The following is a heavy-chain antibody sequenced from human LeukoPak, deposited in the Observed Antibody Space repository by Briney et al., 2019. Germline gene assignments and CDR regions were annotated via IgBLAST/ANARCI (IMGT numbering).Heavy chain of an antibody. D-gene: IGHD3-9*01. CDR2: IYYSGST. CDR1: GGSISSYY. V-gene: IGHV4-59*01. J-gene: IGHJ4*02. CDR3: AGDHPPYHDIFDY. Sequence: SETLSLTCTVSGGSISSYYWSWIRQPPGKGLEWIGYIYYSGSTNYNPSLKSRVTISVDTSKNQFSLKLTSVTPADTAVYYCAGDHPPYHDIFDYWGQGTLVTVSS.